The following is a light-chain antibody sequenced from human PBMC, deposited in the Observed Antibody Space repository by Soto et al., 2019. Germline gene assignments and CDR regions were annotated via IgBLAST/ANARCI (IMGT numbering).Light chain of an antibody. CDR3: HHYHNWPWLT. V-gene: IGKV3-15*01. CDR2: GAS. Sequence: EIVMTQSQATLSVSPGERATLSCRASQSVSSNLAWYQQKPGQAPRLLIYGASTRATGIPARFSGSGSGTEFTLTISSPLYEALGVYYGHHYHNWPWLTFGQGTQVQIK. CDR1: QSVSSN. J-gene: IGKJ1*01.